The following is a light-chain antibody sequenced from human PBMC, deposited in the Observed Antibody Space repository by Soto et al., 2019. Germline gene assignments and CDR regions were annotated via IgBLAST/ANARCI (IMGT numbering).Light chain of an antibody. Sequence: EIVLTQSPGTLSLSPGERATLSCRASQSVTTNFLAWYQQKAGQAPRVLIYGASRRATGTPDRFSGSGSGTDFTLSISRLEPEDFAVYYCQQYESSPKTFGQGTKLEIK. CDR1: QSVTTNF. CDR2: GAS. CDR3: QQYESSPKT. J-gene: IGKJ2*01. V-gene: IGKV3-20*01.